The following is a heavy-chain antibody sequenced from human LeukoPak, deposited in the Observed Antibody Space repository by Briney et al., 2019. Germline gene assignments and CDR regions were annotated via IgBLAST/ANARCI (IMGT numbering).Heavy chain of an antibody. Sequence: ASVKVSCKASGYTFTSYDINWVRQATGQGLEWMGWMNPNSGNTGYAQKFQGRVTITRNTSISTAYMELSSLRSEDTAVYYCARCYGDYPGYFHDYWGQGTLVTVSS. CDR3: ARCYGDYPGYFHDY. CDR1: GYTFTSYD. J-gene: IGHJ4*02. V-gene: IGHV1-8*03. CDR2: MNPNSGNT. D-gene: IGHD4-17*01.